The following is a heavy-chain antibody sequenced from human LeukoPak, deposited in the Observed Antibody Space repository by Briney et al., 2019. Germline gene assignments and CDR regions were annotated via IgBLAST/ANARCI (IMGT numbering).Heavy chain of an antibody. CDR2: IKQDGSAK. J-gene: IGHJ4*02. CDR1: GFSFSTKG. D-gene: IGHD2-21*02. Sequence: GGSLRLSCAASGFSFSTKGMDWIRQAPGKGLEWVANIKQDGSAKHYVDSVRGRFTISRDNAKDSLYLQMNSLTVEDTAVYYCAKEGDWTHEYWGQGTLVTVSS. CDR3: AKEGDWTHEY. V-gene: IGHV3-7*03.